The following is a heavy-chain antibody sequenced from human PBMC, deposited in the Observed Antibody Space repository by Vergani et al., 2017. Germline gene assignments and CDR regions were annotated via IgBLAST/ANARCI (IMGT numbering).Heavy chain of an antibody. V-gene: IGHV1-2*02. CDR2: INPNSGGT. D-gene: IGHD2-2*01. J-gene: IGHJ5*02. Sequence: QVQLVQSGAEVKKPGASVKVSCKASGYTFTGYYMHWVRQAPGQGLEWMGWINPNSGGTNYAQKFQGRVTMTRDTSISTAYMERSRLRSDDTAVYYCARRLSSADLRRSSTAGGGGPWGQGTLVTVSS. CDR1: GYTFTGYY. CDR3: ARRLSSADLRRSSTAGGGGP.